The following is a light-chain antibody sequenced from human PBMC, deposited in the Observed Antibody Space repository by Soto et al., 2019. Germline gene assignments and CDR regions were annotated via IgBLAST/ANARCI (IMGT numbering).Light chain of an antibody. CDR2: GAS. Sequence: EVGLTQSPGTLSLSPGESATLSCRTSQSVSSCYLAWYQQTPDQAPRLLIEGASPRATGIPAWFSCRGSGTEFTLTISSLQSEEFAVYYCQQYNNWPWTFGQGTKVDIK. CDR1: QSVSSCY. V-gene: IGKV3-15*01. CDR3: QQYNNWPWT. J-gene: IGKJ1*01.